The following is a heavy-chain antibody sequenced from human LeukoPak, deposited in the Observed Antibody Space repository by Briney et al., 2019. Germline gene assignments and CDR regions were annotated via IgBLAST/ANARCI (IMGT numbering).Heavy chain of an antibody. D-gene: IGHD2-15*01. Sequence: GESLKISCKGSCYRFTDYWIAWVRPMPGKGLEYMGIIAPGDSDTRYSPSFQGQVTISADKSITSAYLQWTSLKASDTAMYYWARYWHCSVGSCHNFDSWGQGTLVTVSS. CDR2: IAPGDSDT. V-gene: IGHV5-51*06. J-gene: IGHJ4*02. CDR3: ARYWHCSVGSCHNFDS. CDR1: CYRFTDYW.